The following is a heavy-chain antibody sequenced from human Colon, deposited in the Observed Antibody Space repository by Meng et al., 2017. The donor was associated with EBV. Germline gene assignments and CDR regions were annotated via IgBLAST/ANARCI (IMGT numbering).Heavy chain of an antibody. CDR1: GGSFRDYY. D-gene: IGHD3-10*01. CDR3: ARRGPSGNFSP. V-gene: IGHV4-34*01. CDR2: IDHRGNT. J-gene: IGHJ5*02. Sequence: QVHLQQWGAGLLKPPETRARSCAVYGGSFRDYYWTWIRHPPGKGLEWIGEIDHRGNTKYNPSLKSRVTISLDTSKKQFSLKVSSVTAADSAVYYCARRGPSGNFSPWSQGALVTVSS.